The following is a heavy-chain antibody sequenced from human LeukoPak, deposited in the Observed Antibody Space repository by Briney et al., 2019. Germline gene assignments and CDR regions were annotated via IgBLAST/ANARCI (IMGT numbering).Heavy chain of an antibody. D-gene: IGHD5-24*01. V-gene: IGHV4-30-2*01. CDR2: IYHSGST. CDR1: GGSISSGGYS. J-gene: IGHJ4*02. Sequence: SETLSLTCAVSGGSISSGGYSWSWIRQPPGKGLEWIGYIYHSGSTYYNPSLKSRVTISVDRPKNQFSLKLSSVTAADTAVYYCARGREMATVYYFDYWGQGTLVTVSS. CDR3: ARGREMATVYYFDY.